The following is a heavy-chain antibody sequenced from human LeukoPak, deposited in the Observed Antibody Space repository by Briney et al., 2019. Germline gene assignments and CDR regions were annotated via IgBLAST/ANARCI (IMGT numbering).Heavy chain of an antibody. V-gene: IGHV4-34*01. CDR3: ARTWAARSPFDY. CDR1: GGSFSGYY. D-gene: IGHD6-6*01. Sequence: SETLSLTCAVYGGSFSGYYWSWLRQPPGKGLEWIGEINHSGSTNYNPSLKSRVTISVDTSKNQFSLKLSSVTAADTAVYYCARTWAARSPFDYWGQGTLVTVSS. J-gene: IGHJ4*02. CDR2: INHSGST.